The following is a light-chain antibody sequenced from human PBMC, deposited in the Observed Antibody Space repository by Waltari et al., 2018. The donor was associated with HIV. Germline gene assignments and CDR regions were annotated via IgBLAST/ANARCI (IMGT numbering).Light chain of an antibody. J-gene: IGKJ4*01. Sequence: DIQMTQSPSSLSASPGDTITITCRTSQDIKTELNWYQQKPGTAPKLLVYAASGFQSGVPARISGSGSGTDFTLTINTLQPDDSATYFCQQSYSVPFTFGAGTKVDVK. CDR2: AAS. V-gene: IGKV1-39*01. CDR1: QDIKTE. CDR3: QQSYSVPFT.